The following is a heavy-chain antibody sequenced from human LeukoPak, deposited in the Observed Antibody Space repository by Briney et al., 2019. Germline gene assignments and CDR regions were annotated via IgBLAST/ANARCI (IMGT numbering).Heavy chain of an antibody. D-gene: IGHD3-10*01. CDR1: GGSISSYY. CDR3: ARGSPYGHDR. J-gene: IGHJ5*02. V-gene: IGHV4-59*01. CDR2: IYYSGST. Sequence: SETLSLTCTVAGGSISSYYWSWIRQPPGKGMEWIGYIYYSGSTNYNPSLKSRVTISVDTSKNQFSLKLSSVTAADTAVYYCARGSPYGHDRWGQGTLVTVSS.